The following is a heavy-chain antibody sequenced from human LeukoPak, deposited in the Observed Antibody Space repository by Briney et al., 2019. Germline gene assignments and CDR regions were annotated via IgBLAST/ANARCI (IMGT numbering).Heavy chain of an antibody. J-gene: IGHJ5*02. D-gene: IGHD6-13*01. Sequence: PSETLSLTCTVSGGSISSYYWSWIRQAPGKGLEWIGYIYYSGSTNYNPSLKSRVTISVDTSKNQFSLKLSSVTAADTAVYYCARANRYSSSTNWFDPWGQGTLVTVSS. CDR3: ARANRYSSSTNWFDP. V-gene: IGHV4-59*08. CDR1: GGSISSYY. CDR2: IYYSGST.